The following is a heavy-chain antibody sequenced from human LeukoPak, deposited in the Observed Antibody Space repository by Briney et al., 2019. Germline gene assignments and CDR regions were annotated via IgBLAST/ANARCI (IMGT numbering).Heavy chain of an antibody. V-gene: IGHV4-59*08. CDR3: ARGNRYYYGSGSYTNDY. CDR1: GGSISSYY. J-gene: IGHJ4*02. CDR2: IYYSGST. Sequence: SETLSLTCTVSGGSISSYYWSWIRHPPGKGLEWIGYIYYSGSTNYNPSLKSRVTISVDTSKNQFSLKLSPVTAADTAVYYCARGNRYYYGSGSYTNDYWGQGTLVTVSS. D-gene: IGHD3-10*01.